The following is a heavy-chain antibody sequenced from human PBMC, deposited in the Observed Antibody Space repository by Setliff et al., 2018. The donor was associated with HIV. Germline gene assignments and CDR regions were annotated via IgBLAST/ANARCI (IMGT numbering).Heavy chain of an antibody. J-gene: IGHJ2*01. D-gene: IGHD4-17*01. V-gene: IGHV4-34*01. CDR1: GGSFSGYY. CDR2: INHSGST. CDR3: ARGLGRYGVQTRYFDL. Sequence: SETLSLTCAVYGGSFSGYYWSWIRQPPGKGLEWIGEINHSGSTNYNPSLKSRVTISVDTSKNQFSLKLSSVTAADAAVYYCARGLGRYGVQTRYFDLWGRGTLVTVSS.